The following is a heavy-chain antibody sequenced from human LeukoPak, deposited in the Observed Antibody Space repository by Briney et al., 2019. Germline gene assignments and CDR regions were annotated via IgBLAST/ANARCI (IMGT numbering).Heavy chain of an antibody. CDR3: GKIRGSGWAFAY. J-gene: IGHJ4*02. Sequence: GGSLRLSCAASGFTFSTYGMGWVRQAPGKGLEWASAISGSGGTTYYADSVNGRFTISRDNSKNTLYLQMNSLRAEDTAVYYCGKIRGSGWAFAYWGQGTLVTVSS. CDR1: GFTFSTYG. V-gene: IGHV3-23*01. D-gene: IGHD6-19*01. CDR2: ISGSGGTT.